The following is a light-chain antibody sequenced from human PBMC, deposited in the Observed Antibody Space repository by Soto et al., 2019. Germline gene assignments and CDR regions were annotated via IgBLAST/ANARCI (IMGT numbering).Light chain of an antibody. J-gene: IGKJ4*01. Sequence: EIVMTQSPATLSLSPGERATLSCLASHRVSSYFAWYQQKPGQAPSHLIYATSTRATGIPARFSGSGSGTEFTLTISSLQSEDCAVYYCQQYNNWQLTFVGGTKGESK. CDR3: QQYNNWQLT. V-gene: IGKV3-15*01. CDR1: HRVSSY. CDR2: ATS.